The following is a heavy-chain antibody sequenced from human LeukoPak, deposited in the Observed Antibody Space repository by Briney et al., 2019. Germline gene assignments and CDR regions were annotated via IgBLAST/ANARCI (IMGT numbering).Heavy chain of an antibody. J-gene: IGHJ6*04. CDR1: GFTFSSYW. CDR2: IKQDGSEK. CDR3: ASSGSGSKNTYYYYGMDV. V-gene: IGHV3-7*03. Sequence: GRSLRLSCAASGFTFSSYWMSWVRQPPGKGLEWVANIKQDGSEKYYVDSVKGRFTISRDNAKNSLYLQMNSLRAEDTAVYYCASSGSGSKNTYYYYGMDVWGKGTTVTVSS. D-gene: IGHD3-10*01.